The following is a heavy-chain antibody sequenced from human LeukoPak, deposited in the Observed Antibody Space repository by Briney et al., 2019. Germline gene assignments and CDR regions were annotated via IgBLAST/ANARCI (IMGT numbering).Heavy chain of an antibody. CDR1: GGSISSSSYY. D-gene: IGHD2-2*01. V-gene: IGHV4-39*07. J-gene: IGHJ4*02. CDR3: ARDFFEGCISSRCYGYYFNY. Sequence: SETLSLTCTVSGGSISSSSYYWGWIRQPPGKGLEWIGNIYYSGTTYYSPSLKSRVTISIDTSKNQFSLKLNSVTAADTAVYYCARDFFEGCISSRCYGYYFNYWGQGTLVTVSS. CDR2: IYYSGTT.